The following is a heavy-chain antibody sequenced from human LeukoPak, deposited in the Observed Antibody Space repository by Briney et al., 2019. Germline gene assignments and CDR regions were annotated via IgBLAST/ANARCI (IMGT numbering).Heavy chain of an antibody. CDR2: IWYDGSNK. V-gene: IGHV3-33*01. D-gene: IGHD2-21*01. CDR1: GFTFSSYG. CDR3: ARDRMGETRENFDY. Sequence: GRSLRLSCAASGFTFSSYGMHWVRQAPGKGLEWVSVIWYDGSNKYYADSVKGRFTISRDNSKNTLYLQMNSLRAEDTAVYYCARDRMGETRENFDYWGQGTLVTVSS. J-gene: IGHJ4*02.